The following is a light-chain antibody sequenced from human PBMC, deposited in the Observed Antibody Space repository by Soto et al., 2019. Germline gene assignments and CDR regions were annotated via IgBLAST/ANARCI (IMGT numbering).Light chain of an antibody. Sequence: QSVLAQPASVSGSPGQSITISCAGTSSDIGGYNYVSWYQQHPGTAPKVIIYEVSSRPSGVSNRFSGSKSGNTASLTISGLQAEDEADYYCSSFTISSTLYVFGSGTKV. CDR2: EVS. V-gene: IGLV2-14*01. J-gene: IGLJ1*01. CDR3: SSFTISSTLYV. CDR1: SSDIGGYNY.